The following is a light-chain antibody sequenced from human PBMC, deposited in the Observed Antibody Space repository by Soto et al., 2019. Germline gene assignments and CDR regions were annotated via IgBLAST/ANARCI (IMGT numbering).Light chain of an antibody. J-gene: IGLJ1*01. CDR2: DIT. CDR1: SSDVSAYIY. V-gene: IGLV2-14*01. Sequence: QSVLTQPASVSGSPGQSITISCTGTSSDVSAYIYVSWYQQHPGKAPTLMIYDITNRPSGVSNRFSGSKSGNTASLTISGLQAEDEADYYCVSFTTSSSYVFGTGTKLTVL. CDR3: VSFTTSSSYV.